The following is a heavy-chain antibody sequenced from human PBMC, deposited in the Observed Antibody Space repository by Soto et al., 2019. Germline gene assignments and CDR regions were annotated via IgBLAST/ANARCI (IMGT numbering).Heavy chain of an antibody. Sequence: LRLSCAASGFTFSSYAMHWVRQAPGKGLEWVAVISYDGSNKYYADSVKGRFTISRDNSKNTLYLQMNSLRAEDTAVYYCARGSPPNGSGRYYWGQGTLVTVSS. CDR1: GFTFSSYA. CDR3: ARGSPPNGSGRYY. D-gene: IGHD3-10*01. J-gene: IGHJ4*02. V-gene: IGHV3-30-3*01. CDR2: ISYDGSNK.